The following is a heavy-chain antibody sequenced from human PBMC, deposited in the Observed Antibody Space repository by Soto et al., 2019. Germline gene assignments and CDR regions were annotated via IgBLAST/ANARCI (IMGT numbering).Heavy chain of an antibody. V-gene: IGHV3-11*05. Sequence: QVQLVESGGGLVKPGGSLRLSCAASGFTFSDYYMSWIRQAPGKGLEWVSYISSSSSYTNYADSVKGRLTISRDNAKNPLYLQMNSLIAEDTAVYYCARDADILTGSDAFDIWGQGTMVTVSS. CDR2: ISSSSSYT. D-gene: IGHD3-9*01. CDR1: GFTFSDYY. J-gene: IGHJ3*02. CDR3: ARDADILTGSDAFDI.